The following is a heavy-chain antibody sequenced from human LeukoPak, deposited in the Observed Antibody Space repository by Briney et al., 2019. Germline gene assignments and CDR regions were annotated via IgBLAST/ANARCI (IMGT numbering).Heavy chain of an antibody. D-gene: IGHD5-24*01. CDR3: ARDGKMDYYGMDV. CDR2: IYYSGST. V-gene: IGHV4-31*03. J-gene: IGHJ6*02. CDR1: GGSFSSGGYY. Sequence: SETLSLTCTVSGGSFSSGGYYWSWIRQHPGKGLEWIGYIYYSGSTYYNPSLKSRVTISVDTSKNQFSLKLSSVTAADTAVYYCARDGKMDYYGMDVWGQGTTVTVSS.